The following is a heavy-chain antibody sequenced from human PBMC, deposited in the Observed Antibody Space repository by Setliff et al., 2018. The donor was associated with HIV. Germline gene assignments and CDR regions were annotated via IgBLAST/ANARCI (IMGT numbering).Heavy chain of an antibody. CDR2: IYTSGST. Sequence: SEILSLTCTVSGGSISSGSYYWSWIRQPAGKGLEWIGHIYTSGSTNYNPSLKSRVTISVDTSKNQFSLKLSSVTAADTAVYYCTSSFRIFYYDSRTYSKWFDPWGQGTLVTVSS. V-gene: IGHV4-61*09. CDR3: TSSFRIFYYDSRTYSKWFDP. D-gene: IGHD3-22*01. J-gene: IGHJ5*02. CDR1: GGSISSGSYY.